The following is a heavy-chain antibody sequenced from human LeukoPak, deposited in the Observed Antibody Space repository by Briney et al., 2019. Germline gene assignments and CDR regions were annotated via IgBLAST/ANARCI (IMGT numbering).Heavy chain of an antibody. D-gene: IGHD6-13*01. CDR3: ASLQLPDAFDI. CDR1: GFTFSSYA. J-gene: IGHJ3*02. Sequence: GGSLRLSCAASGFTFSSYAMHWVHQAPGKGLEWVAVISYDGSNKYYADSVKGRFTISRDNSKNTLYLQMNSLRAEDTAVYYCASLQLPDAFDIWGQGTMVTVSS. V-gene: IGHV3-30-3*01. CDR2: ISYDGSNK.